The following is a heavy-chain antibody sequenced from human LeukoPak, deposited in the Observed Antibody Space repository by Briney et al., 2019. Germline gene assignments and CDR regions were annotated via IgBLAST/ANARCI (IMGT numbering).Heavy chain of an antibody. CDR3: ARVNYDFWSGYYYYYMDV. CDR2: IYYSGST. D-gene: IGHD3-3*01. J-gene: IGHJ6*03. Sequence: SETLSLTCTVSGGSISSSSYYWGWIRQPPGKGLEWIGSIYYSGSTYYNPSLKSRVTISVDTSKNQFSLKLSSVTAADTAVYYCARVNYDFWSGYYYYYMDVWGKGTTVTVSS. CDR1: GGSISSSSYY. V-gene: IGHV4-39*07.